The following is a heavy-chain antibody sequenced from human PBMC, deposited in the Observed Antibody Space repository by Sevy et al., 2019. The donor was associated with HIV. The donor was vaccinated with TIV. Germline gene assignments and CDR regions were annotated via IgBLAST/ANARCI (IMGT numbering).Heavy chain of an antibody. V-gene: IGHV1-18*01. D-gene: IGHD2-15*01. Sequence: ASVKVSCKTSGYMITSYGINWVRQAPGQGLEWMGWISGYNGNTKYAQNFEGRVTMTIDTSTSTAYMELRSLRSDDTAMYFCARRSAAGGLPFDYWGQGTLVTVSS. CDR2: ISGYNGNT. CDR3: ARRSAAGGLPFDY. J-gene: IGHJ4*02. CDR1: GYMITSYG.